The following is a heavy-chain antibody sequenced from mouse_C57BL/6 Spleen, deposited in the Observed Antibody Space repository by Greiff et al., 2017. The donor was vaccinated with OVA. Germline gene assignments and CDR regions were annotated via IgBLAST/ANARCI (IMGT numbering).Heavy chain of an antibody. Sequence: VKLQESGPGLVQPSQSLSITCTVSGFSLTSYGVHWVRQSPGKGLEWLGVIWRGGSTDYNAAFMSRLSITKDNSKSQVFFKMNSLQADDTAIYYCAKRHSNEVKYAMDYWGQGTSVTVSS. CDR2: IWRGGST. V-gene: IGHV2-5*01. D-gene: IGHD2-5*01. J-gene: IGHJ4*01. CDR3: AKRHSNEVKYAMDY. CDR1: GFSLTSYG.